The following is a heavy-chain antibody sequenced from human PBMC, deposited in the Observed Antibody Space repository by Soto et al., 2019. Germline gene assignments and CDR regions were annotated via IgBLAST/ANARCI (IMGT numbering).Heavy chain of an antibody. J-gene: IGHJ6*03. CDR1: GFTFSSYS. D-gene: IGHD3-9*01. CDR2: ISSSSSYI. CDR3: ARDNGILTGYDNYYYYYYMDV. V-gene: IGHV3-21*01. Sequence: GGSLRLSCAASGFTFSSYSMNWVRQAPGKGLEWVSSISSSSSYIYYADSVKGRFTISRDNAKNSLYLQMNSLRAEDTAVYYCARDNGILTGYDNYYYYYYMDVWGKGTTVTVSS.